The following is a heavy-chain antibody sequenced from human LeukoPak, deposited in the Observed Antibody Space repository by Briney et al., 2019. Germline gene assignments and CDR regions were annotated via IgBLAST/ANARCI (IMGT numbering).Heavy chain of an antibody. V-gene: IGHV3-21*01. Sequence: GGSLRLSCAASGFTFSSYSMNWVRQAPGKGLEWVSSISSSSSYIYYADSVKGRFTISRDNAKNSLYLQMNSLRAEDTAVYYCARGDRGVVVPAATPEPLASNDYWGQGTLVTVSS. CDR1: GFTFSSYS. J-gene: IGHJ4*02. D-gene: IGHD2-2*01. CDR3: ARGDRGVVVPAATPEPLASNDY. CDR2: ISSSSSYI.